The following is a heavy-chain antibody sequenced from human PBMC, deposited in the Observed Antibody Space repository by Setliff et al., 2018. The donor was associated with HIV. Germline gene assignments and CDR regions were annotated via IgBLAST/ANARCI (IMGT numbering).Heavy chain of an antibody. Sequence: LRLSCVASGFGFSNFAMHWVRQAPGKGLEWVSVISYDGSRISYADSVKGRFTISRDNAKNSLYLQFNSARAEDTAVYYCVREDRYDHYHMDVWGKGTTVTVSS. CDR1: GFGFSNFA. V-gene: IGHV3-30*07. CDR3: VREDRYDHYHMDV. J-gene: IGHJ6*03. CDR2: ISYDGSRI.